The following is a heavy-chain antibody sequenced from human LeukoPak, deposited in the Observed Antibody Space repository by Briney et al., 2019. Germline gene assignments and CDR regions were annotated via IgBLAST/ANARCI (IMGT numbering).Heavy chain of an antibody. J-gene: IGHJ4*02. D-gene: IGHD3-22*01. V-gene: IGHV3-7*01. CDR3: ARAYYYDSTDY. Sequence: GGSLRLSCAASGFIFSSYWMSWVRQAPGKGLEWVANIKQDGSEKYYVDSVKGRFTISRDNAKNSLYLQMNSLRAEDTAVYYCARAYYYDSTDYWGQGTLVTVSS. CDR1: GFIFSSYW. CDR2: IKQDGSEK.